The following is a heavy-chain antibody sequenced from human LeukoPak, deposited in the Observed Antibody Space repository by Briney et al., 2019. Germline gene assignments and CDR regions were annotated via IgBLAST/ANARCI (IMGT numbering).Heavy chain of an antibody. V-gene: IGHV3-15*01. CDR3: TTDVDNSGWYSNYFNS. CDR1: GYTISNAL. Sequence: PGGCLRHSCAASGYTISNALMNWVRQAPGKGLEWVGLIKSKTNGGTTDYAAPVKGRFTISRDDSKNTLYLQLNSLKTEDTAVYYCTTDVDNSGWYSNYFNSWGQGTGVTVSS. D-gene: IGHD6-19*01. J-gene: IGHJ4*02. CDR2: IKSKTNGGTT.